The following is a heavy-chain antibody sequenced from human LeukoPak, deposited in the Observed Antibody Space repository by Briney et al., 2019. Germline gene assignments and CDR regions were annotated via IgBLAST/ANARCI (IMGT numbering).Heavy chain of an antibody. D-gene: IGHD1-1*01. CDR1: GYTFTSYD. CDR2: INPNRGNT. CDR3: ARGRLERSYYYYYMDV. V-gene: IGHV1-8*01. Sequence: ASVKVSCKASGYTFTSYDINWVRQATGQGLEWMGWINPNRGNTGYAQKFQGRVTMTRNTSISTAYMELSSLRSEDTAVYYCARGRLERSYYYYYMDVWGKGTTVTVSS. J-gene: IGHJ6*03.